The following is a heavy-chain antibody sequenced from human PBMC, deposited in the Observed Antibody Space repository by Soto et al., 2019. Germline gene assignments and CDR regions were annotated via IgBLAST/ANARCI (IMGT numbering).Heavy chain of an antibody. J-gene: IGHJ4*02. D-gene: IGHD6-13*01. CDR1: GFTFSSYA. V-gene: IGHV3-23*01. CDR2: ISGSGGST. Sequence: GGSLRLSCAASGFTFSSYAMSWVRQAPGKGLEWVSAISGSGGSTYYADSVKGRFTISRDNSKNTLYLQMNSLRAEDTAVYYCAKDRSRLRSSSWTPGADWGQGTLVTVSS. CDR3: AKDRSRLRSSSWTPGAD.